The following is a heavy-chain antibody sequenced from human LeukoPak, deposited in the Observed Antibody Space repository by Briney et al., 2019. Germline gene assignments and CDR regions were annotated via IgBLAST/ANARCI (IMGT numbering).Heavy chain of an antibody. CDR2: INAGNGNT. CDR1: GYTFTSYA. V-gene: IGHV1-3*03. CDR3: ARESSAITMIVVVTGAFDI. J-gene: IGHJ3*02. D-gene: IGHD3-22*01. Sequence: ASVKVSCKASGYTFTSYAMHWVRQAPGQRLEWMGWINAGNGNTKYSQEFQGRVTITRDTSASTAYMELSSLRSEDTAVYYCARESSAITMIVVVTGAFDIWGQGTMVTVSS.